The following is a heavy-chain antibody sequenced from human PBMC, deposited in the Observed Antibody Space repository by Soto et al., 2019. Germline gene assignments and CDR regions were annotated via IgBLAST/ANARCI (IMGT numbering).Heavy chain of an antibody. V-gene: IGHV1-69*13. CDR2: IIPIFGTA. CDR3: ARDRPYSSSSRPS. CDR1: GGTFSSYA. D-gene: IGHD6-6*01. Sequence: GASVKVSCKASGGTFSSYAISWVRQAPGQGLEWMGGIIPIFGTANYAQKFQGRVTITADESTSTAYMELSSLRSEDTAVYYYARDRPYSSSSRPSWGQGTLVTVSS. J-gene: IGHJ5*02.